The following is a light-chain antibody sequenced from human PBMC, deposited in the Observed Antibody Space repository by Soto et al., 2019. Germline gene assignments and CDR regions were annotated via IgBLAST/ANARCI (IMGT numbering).Light chain of an antibody. CDR1: QGISSY. V-gene: IGKV1-9*01. J-gene: IGKJ3*01. CDR3: QQLG. CDR2: ATS. Sequence: DIQLTQSPSFLSASVGDRVTITFRASQGISSYLAWYQQKPGKAPKLLIYATSTLQSGIPSRFSGSGSGTEFTLTISSLQPEDFATYYCQQLGFGPGTKVDIK.